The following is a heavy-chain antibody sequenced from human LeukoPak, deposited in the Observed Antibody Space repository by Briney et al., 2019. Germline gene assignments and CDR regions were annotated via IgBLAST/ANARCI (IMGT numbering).Heavy chain of an antibody. Sequence: GGSLRLSCAASGFTFSSNYMSWVRQAPGKGLEWVSVIYSDGSTYYADSVKGRFTISRDNAKNSLYLQMNSLRAEDTAVYYCAELGITMIGGVWGKGTTVTISS. V-gene: IGHV3-66*01. J-gene: IGHJ6*04. CDR3: AELGITMIGGV. CDR2: IYSDGST. CDR1: GFTFSSNY. D-gene: IGHD3-10*02.